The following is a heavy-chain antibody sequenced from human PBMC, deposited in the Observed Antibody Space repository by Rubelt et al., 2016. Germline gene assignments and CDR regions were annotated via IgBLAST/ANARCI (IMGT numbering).Heavy chain of an antibody. V-gene: IGHV4-39*01. CDR3: ATNGGYNYGVGDY. D-gene: IGHD5-18*01. CDR2: VSYTGTT. CDR1: GVSISSSSYS. J-gene: IGHJ4*02. Sequence: QVQLKESGPGLVKPSGTLSLTCTVSGVSISSSSYSWGWIRQPPGRGLEWIGSVSYTGTTFLSPSLKSRVTMSVDTSKNQFSLKLSSVTAADTAVYYCATNGGYNYGVGDYWGQGTLVTVSS.